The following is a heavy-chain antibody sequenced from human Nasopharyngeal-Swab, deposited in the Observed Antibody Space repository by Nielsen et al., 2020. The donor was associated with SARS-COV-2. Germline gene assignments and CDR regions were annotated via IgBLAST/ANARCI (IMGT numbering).Heavy chain of an antibody. CDR1: GFTFRFYT. Sequence: GESLKISCAASGFTFRFYTMHWVRQAPGKGLEWVSSVSTGGDYIHYADLVQGRFAISRDNAKDSLYLQMNRLRAEDTAIYYCARDRSGFGFDFWGQGALVTVSP. CDR3: ARDRSGFGFDF. CDR2: VSTGGDYI. D-gene: IGHD3-3*01. J-gene: IGHJ4*02. V-gene: IGHV3-21*01.